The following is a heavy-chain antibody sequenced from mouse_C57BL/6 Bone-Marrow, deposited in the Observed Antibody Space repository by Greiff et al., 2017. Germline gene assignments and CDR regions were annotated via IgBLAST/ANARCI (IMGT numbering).Heavy chain of an antibody. D-gene: IGHD1-1*01. V-gene: IGHV1-85*01. CDR1: GYTFTSCD. Sequence: VQGVESGPELVKPGASVKLSCKASGYTFTSCDINWVKQRPGQGLEWIGWIYPRDGSTKYNEKFKGKATLTVDTSSSTAYMELHSLTSEDSAVYFCARLEFDGSSGDWYFDVWGTGTTVTVSS. J-gene: IGHJ1*03. CDR3: ARLEFDGSSGDWYFDV. CDR2: IYPRDGST.